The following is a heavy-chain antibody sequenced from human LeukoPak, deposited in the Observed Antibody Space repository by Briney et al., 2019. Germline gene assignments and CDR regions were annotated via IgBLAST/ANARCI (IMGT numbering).Heavy chain of an antibody. J-gene: IGHJ4*02. CDR2: ISISADMT. CDR3: ANEEVPNDY. V-gene: IGHV3-23*01. CDR1: GFRLSCHP. Sequence: GGSLRRSCEVPGFRLSCHPVSQVRQAPGRGLEWVSGISISADMTYYADSVQGRFIISRDNSKNTVYLQMDSLRVEDTAVYYCANEEVPNDYWGQGTLVTVSS. D-gene: IGHD4/OR15-4a*01.